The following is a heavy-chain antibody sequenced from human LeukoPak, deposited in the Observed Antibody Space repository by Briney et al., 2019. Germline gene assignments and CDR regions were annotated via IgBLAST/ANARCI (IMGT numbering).Heavy chain of an antibody. CDR2: IISYKGNY. Sequence: ASVKDSRKASGYTFTSYRIRSVRQAPGQGLEGMGRIISYKGNYHIPHNLQGRVTMTTHPSTHPPHLEVRNLRADDTPVYYCARDTQWLAPDYGGQGTLVTVSS. D-gene: IGHD6-19*01. V-gene: IGHV1-18*01. J-gene: IGHJ4*02. CDR3: ARDTQWLAPDY. CDR1: GYTFTSYR.